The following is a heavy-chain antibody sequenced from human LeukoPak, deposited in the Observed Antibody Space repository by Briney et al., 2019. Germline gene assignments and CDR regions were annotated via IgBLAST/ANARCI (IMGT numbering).Heavy chain of an antibody. V-gene: IGHV4-4*07. D-gene: IGHD2-15*01. CDR2: IYTSGST. Sequence: ETSETLSLTCTVSGGSISSYYWSWIRQPAGKGLEWIGRIYTSGSTNYNPSLKSRVTVSVDTSKNQFSLKLSSVTAADTAVYYCARGCSGGSCYWGYYYGMDVWGQGTTVTVSS. CDR3: ARGCSGGSCYWGYYYGMDV. CDR1: GGSISSYY. J-gene: IGHJ6*02.